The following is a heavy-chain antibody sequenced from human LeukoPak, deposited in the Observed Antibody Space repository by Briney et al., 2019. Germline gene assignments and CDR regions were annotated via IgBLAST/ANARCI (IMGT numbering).Heavy chain of an antibody. Sequence: GGSLRLSCVASGFTFSSYWMHWVRQAPGEGLVWVSRINSDGSTTTYADSVKGRFTISRDNSKNTLYLQMNSLRAEDTAVYYCAKDAAGAFDYWGQGTLVTVSS. J-gene: IGHJ4*02. CDR2: INSDGSTT. CDR1: GFTFSSYW. V-gene: IGHV3-74*01. CDR3: AKDAAGAFDY. D-gene: IGHD6-13*01.